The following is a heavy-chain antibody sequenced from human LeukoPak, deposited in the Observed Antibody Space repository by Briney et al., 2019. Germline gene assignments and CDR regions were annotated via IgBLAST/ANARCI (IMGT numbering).Heavy chain of an antibody. V-gene: IGHV3-23*01. Sequence: GGSLRLSCAASXLTFSSSVMHWVRQAPGKGLEWVSGITNSGGSYYADSVRGRFTISRDNSKNTVFLQMNSLRAEDTAVYYCANSRYYGSGSYYPSFHIWGQGTMVTVSS. CDR3: ANSRYYGSGSYYPSFHI. CDR1: XLTFSSSV. CDR2: ITNSGGS. D-gene: IGHD3-10*01. J-gene: IGHJ3*02.